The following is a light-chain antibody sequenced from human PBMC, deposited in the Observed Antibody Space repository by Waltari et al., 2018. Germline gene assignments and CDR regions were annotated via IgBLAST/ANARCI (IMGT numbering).Light chain of an antibody. CDR1: SSDVGAYNY. Sequence: QSALTQPASVSGSPGQSITISCTGTSSDVGAYNYVSLYQQHPGKAPKLMIYEVSNRPSGLSNRFSGSKSGNTASLTISGLQAEDEADYYCSSYTTSSTVVFGGGTKLTVL. V-gene: IGLV2-14*01. CDR3: SSYTTSSTVV. CDR2: EVS. J-gene: IGLJ2*01.